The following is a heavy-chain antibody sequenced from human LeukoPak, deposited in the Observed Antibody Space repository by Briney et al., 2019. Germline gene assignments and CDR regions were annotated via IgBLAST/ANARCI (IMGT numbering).Heavy chain of an antibody. J-gene: IGHJ4*02. V-gene: IGHV3-74*01. CDR1: GFTFDDYW. CDR3: LRGELTPGVGY. D-gene: IGHD1-1*01. CDR2: INTDGSRT. Sequence: GGSLRLSCVASGFTFDDYWMHWVRQIPGKGQVWISDINTDGSRTRYANSVRGRFTISRDNAKNTVYLQMNSLRADDTGIFYCLRGELTPGVGYWGQGTLVTVSS.